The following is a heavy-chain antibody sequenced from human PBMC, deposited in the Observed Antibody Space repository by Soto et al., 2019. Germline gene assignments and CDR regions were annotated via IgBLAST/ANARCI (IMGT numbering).Heavy chain of an antibody. V-gene: IGHV4-59*08. J-gene: IGHJ5*02. CDR1: GGSISSYY. CDR2: IYYSGST. Sequence: QVQLQESGPGLVKPSETLSLTCTVSGGSISSYYWSWIRQPPGKGLEWIGYIYYSGSTNYNPSLKSRVTIAVDTSKNQFSLKLSSVTAADTAVYYCARIGYCSSTSCYTWFDPWGQGTLVTVSS. D-gene: IGHD2-2*01. CDR3: ARIGYCSSTSCYTWFDP.